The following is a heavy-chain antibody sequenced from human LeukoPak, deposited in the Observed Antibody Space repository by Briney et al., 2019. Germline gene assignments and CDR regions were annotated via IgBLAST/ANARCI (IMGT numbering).Heavy chain of an antibody. J-gene: IGHJ4*02. D-gene: IGHD3-22*01. CDR1: GYTFPNFD. Sequence: GASVKVSCKASGYTFPNFDINWVRQATGQGLEWMGWINPNSGGTNYAQKFQGRVTMTRDTSISTAYMELSRLRSDDTAVYYCARDPEYYYDSSDNFDYWGQGTLVTVSS. V-gene: IGHV1-2*02. CDR2: INPNSGGT. CDR3: ARDPEYYYDSSDNFDY.